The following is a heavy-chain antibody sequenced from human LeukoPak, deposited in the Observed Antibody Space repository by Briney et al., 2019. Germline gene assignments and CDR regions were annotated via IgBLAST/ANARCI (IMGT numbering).Heavy chain of an antibody. J-gene: IGHJ4*02. CDR3: ARTTEEDSGCSFDY. CDR1: GGSFSGYY. Sequence: PSETLSLTCAVYGGSFSGYYWSWIRQPPGKGLEWIGEINHSGSTNYNPSLKSRVTISVDTSKNQFSLKLSSVTAADTAVYYCARTTEEDSGCSFDYWGQGTLVTVSS. V-gene: IGHV4-34*01. CDR2: INHSGST. D-gene: IGHD2-15*01.